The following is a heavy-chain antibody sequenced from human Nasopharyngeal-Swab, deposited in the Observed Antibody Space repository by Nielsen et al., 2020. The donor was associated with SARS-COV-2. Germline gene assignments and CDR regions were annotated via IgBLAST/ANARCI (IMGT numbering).Heavy chain of an antibody. J-gene: IGHJ4*02. CDR2: ISSSGDYI. CDR3: AKDLRGPYFF. CDR1: GFSFNMYT. V-gene: IGHV3-21*01. D-gene: IGHD2/OR15-2a*01. Sequence: GGSLRLSCAASGFSFNMYTMNWVRQAPGKGLEWVSAISSSGDYIYHAASVKGRFTISRDNAKNSLYLQMNSLRDEDTAVYYCAKDLRGPYFFWGQGTLVTVSS.